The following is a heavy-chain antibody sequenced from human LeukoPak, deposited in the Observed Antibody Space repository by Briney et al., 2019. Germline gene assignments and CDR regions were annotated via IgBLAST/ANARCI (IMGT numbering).Heavy chain of an antibody. CDR3: ARVQLTIFGVVIIGTPFDP. CDR2: ISAYNGNT. J-gene: IGHJ5*02. CDR1: GYTFTSYG. Sequence: VASVKVSCKASGYTFTSYGISWVRQAPGQGLEWMGWISAYNGNTNCAQKLQGRVTMTTDTSTSTAYMELRSLRSDDTAVYYCARVQLTIFGVVIIGTPFDPRGQGTLVTVSS. V-gene: IGHV1-18*01. D-gene: IGHD3-3*01.